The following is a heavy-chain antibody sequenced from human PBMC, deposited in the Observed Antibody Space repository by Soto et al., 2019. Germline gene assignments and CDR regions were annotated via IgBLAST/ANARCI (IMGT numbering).Heavy chain of an antibody. V-gene: IGHV3-11*03. CDR3: ARGHYSLDV. J-gene: IGHJ6*02. Sequence: QVQLMQSGGGLVKPGGSLRLSCAASGFMFSDYYMTWIRQTPVRGLEWVAYIDTISDTYYVDSVRGRFTIYRDDARHSLFLQMNSLRFEDSAVYYCARGHYSLDVWGQGTTVTVSS. CDR1: GFMFSDYY. CDR2: IDTISDT.